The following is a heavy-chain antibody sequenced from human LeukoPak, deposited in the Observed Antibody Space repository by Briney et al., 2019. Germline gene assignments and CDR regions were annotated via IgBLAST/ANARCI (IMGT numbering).Heavy chain of an antibody. CDR2: IKSKTDGGTT. CDR3: TTDALDY. CDR1: GLTLSNAW. J-gene: IGHJ4*02. V-gene: IGHV3-15*01. Sequence: KPGGSLRLSCGASGLTLSNAWVRWVRQAPGRGVEWVGRIKSKTDGGTTDYAAPVKGRFTISRDDSKNTLYLQMNSLKTEDTAVYYCTTDALDYWGQGTLVTVSS.